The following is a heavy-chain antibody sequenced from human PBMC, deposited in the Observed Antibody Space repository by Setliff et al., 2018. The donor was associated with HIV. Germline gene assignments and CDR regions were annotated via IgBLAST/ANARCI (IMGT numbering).Heavy chain of an antibody. V-gene: IGHV4-59*11. CDR2: IYSSGST. J-gene: IGHJ4*02. CDR3: ARDIATVATPDRAD. Sequence: PSETLSLTCPVSGGSMTGHYWSWIRQSPGKGLEWIGSIYSSGSTNYNPSVKSRVTISIDTSKKQFALRLTSVTAADTALYFCARDIATVATPDRADWGQGTLVTVSS. D-gene: IGHD4-17*01. CDR1: GGSMTGHY.